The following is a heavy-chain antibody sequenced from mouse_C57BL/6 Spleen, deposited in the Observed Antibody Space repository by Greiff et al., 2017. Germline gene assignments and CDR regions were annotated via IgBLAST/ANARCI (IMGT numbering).Heavy chain of an antibody. D-gene: IGHD1-1*01. CDR1: GFTFSSYA. V-gene: IGHV5-4*01. CDR3: ARDLPTYGSSYLYYFDN. Sequence: EVKLVESGGGLVKPGGSLKLSCAASGFTFSSYAMSWVRQTPEKRLEWVATISDGGSYTYYPDNVKGRFTISRDNAKNNLYLQMSHLKSEDTAMYYCARDLPTYGSSYLYYFDNWGQGTTLTVSS. J-gene: IGHJ2*01. CDR2: ISDGGSYT.